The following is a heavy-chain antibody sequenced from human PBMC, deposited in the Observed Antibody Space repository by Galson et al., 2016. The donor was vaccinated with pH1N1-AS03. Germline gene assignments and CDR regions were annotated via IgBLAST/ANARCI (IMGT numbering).Heavy chain of an antibody. CDR3: ARSRSPDYYDSSTYRPDAFDI. J-gene: IGHJ3*02. V-gene: IGHV3-21*01. CDR1: EFTFSSYS. D-gene: IGHD3-22*01. CDR2: ISSSGNYK. Sequence: SLRLSCAASEFTFSSYSMNWVRQAPGKGLEWVSSISSSGNYKYYADSVKGRFTVSRDNAMNSLYLQMNSLRAEDTALYYCARSRSPDYYDSSTYRPDAFDIWGQGTMVTVSS.